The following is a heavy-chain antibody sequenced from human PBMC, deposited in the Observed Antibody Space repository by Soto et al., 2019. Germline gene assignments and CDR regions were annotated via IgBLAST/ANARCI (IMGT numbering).Heavy chain of an antibody. Sequence: QVQLVQSGAEVKKPGSSVKVSCKTSGGTFSSYSVSWVRQAPGQGLEWMGGIIPIFGIPTYAQKFQVRVTISADESTSTASMELSGLISEDTAIYYCTRGHGFNGASFDYWGQGTLVTVSS. J-gene: IGHJ4*02. V-gene: IGHV1-69*01. CDR2: IIPIFGIP. CDR3: TRGHGFNGASFDY. CDR1: GGTFSSYS. D-gene: IGHD2-8*01.